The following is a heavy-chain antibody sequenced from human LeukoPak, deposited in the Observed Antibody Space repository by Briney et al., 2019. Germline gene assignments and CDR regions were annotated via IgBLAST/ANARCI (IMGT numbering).Heavy chain of an antibody. CDR2: ISGNRGKT. J-gene: IGHJ5*02. D-gene: IGHD1-26*01. CDR3: ARNAGSYFEPAP. Sequence: GASVKVSCKTSGYTFSADGLSWVRQAPGEGLEWMGWISGNRGKTHYAQKFQDRVTLTTDTSSTTAFMELSGFRSDDTAMYYCARNAGSYFEPAPWGQGTLVTVSS. V-gene: IGHV1-18*01. CDR1: GYTFSADG.